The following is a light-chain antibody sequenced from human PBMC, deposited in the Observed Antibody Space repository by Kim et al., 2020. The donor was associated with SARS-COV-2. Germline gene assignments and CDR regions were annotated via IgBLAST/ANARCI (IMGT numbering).Light chain of an antibody. V-gene: IGLV3-1*01. J-gene: IGLJ2*01. Sequence: SVSPGQTVSITCSGDKLGDKYACWYQQKPGQSPVLVIYQDSKRPSGIPERFSGSNSGNTATLTISGTQAMDEADYYCQAWDSSTAKFGGGTQLTVL. CDR3: QAWDSSTAK. CDR1: KLGDKY. CDR2: QDS.